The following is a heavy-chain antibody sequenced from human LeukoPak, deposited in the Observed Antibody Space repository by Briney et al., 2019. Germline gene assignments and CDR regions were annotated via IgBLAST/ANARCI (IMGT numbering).Heavy chain of an antibody. V-gene: IGHV4-59*08. CDR2: IYYSGST. CDR3: ARLTPYYDSSGYYYPFDY. Sequence: SETLSLTCTVSGGSISSYYWSWIRQPPGKGLEWIGYIYYSGSTNYNPSLKRRVTISVDTSKNQFSLKLSSVTAADTAVYYCARLTPYYDSSGYYYPFDYWGQGTLVTVSS. J-gene: IGHJ4*02. D-gene: IGHD3-22*01. CDR1: GGSISSYY.